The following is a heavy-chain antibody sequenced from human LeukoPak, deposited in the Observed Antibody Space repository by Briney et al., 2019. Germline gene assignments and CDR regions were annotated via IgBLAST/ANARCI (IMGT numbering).Heavy chain of an antibody. CDR3: AKDIGPDESEGLQFGDDY. CDR1: GFAFDDYA. CDR2: ISGDGGST. J-gene: IGHJ4*02. Sequence: GGSLRLSCAASGFAFDDYAMHWVRQAPGKGLEWVSLISGDGGSTYYADSVKGRFTISRDNSKNSLYLQMNSLRTEDTALCYCAKDIGPDESEGLQFGDDYWGQGTLVTVSS. V-gene: IGHV3-43*02. D-gene: IGHD5-24*01.